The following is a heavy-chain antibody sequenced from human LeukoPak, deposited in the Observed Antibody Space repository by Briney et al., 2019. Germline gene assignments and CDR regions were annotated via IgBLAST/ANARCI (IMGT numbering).Heavy chain of an antibody. D-gene: IGHD3-10*01. CDR3: ARETPVRGGLDY. CDR1: GFTFSSYA. V-gene: IGHV3-33*08. J-gene: IGHJ4*02. CDR2: IWYDGSNK. Sequence: PGGSLRLSCAASGFTFSSYAMHWVRQAPGKGLEWVAVIWYDGSNKYYADSVKGRFTISRDNSKNTLYLQMNSLRAEDTAVYYCARETPVRGGLDYWGQGTLVTVSS.